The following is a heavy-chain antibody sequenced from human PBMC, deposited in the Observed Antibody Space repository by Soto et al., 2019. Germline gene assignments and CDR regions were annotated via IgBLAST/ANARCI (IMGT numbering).Heavy chain of an antibody. J-gene: IGHJ6*02. Sequence: GGSLRLSCAASGFTFSSYSMNWVRQAPGKGLEWVSYISSSSSTIYYADSLKGRFTISRDNAKNSLYLQMNSLRDEDTAVYYCARDPYDFWSGYYGVNGMDVWGQGTTVTVSS. D-gene: IGHD3-3*01. V-gene: IGHV3-48*02. CDR1: GFTFSSYS. CDR2: ISSSSSTI. CDR3: ARDPYDFWSGYYGVNGMDV.